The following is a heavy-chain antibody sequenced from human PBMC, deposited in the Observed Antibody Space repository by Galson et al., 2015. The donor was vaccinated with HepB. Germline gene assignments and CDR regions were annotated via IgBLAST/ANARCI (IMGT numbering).Heavy chain of an antibody. J-gene: IGHJ3*02. CDR1: GYTFTGYY. CDR3: ARGDRTGITGWDDAFDI. D-gene: IGHD1-1*01. V-gene: IGHV1-2*02. Sequence: SVKVSCKASGYTFTGYYMHWVRQAPGQGLEWMGWINPNSGGTNYAQKFQGRVTMTRDTSVSTAYMELSRLRSDDTAVYYCARGDRTGITGWDDAFDIWGQGTMVTVSS. CDR2: INPNSGGT.